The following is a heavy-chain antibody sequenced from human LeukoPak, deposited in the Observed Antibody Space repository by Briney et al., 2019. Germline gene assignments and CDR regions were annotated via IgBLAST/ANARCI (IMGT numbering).Heavy chain of an antibody. V-gene: IGHV1-2*06. Sequence: ASVKVSCKASGYTFTGYYMHWVRQAPGQGLEWMGRINPNSGGTNYAQKFQGRVTMTRDTSISTAYMELSRLRSVDTAVYYCARGKDWTMNAFDIWGQGTMVTVSS. CDR2: INPNSGGT. CDR1: GYTFTGYY. J-gene: IGHJ3*02. D-gene: IGHD3-22*01. CDR3: ARGKDWTMNAFDI.